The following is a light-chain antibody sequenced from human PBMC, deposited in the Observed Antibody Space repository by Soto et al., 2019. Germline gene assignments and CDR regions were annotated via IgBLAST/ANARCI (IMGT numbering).Light chain of an antibody. Sequence: QSVLTQPASVSGSPGQSITISCTGTSSDVRGYNYVSWYQHHPGKAPKLLIYEVAHRPSGVSSRFSGSKSGNTASLTISGLQAEDEADYYCLMYFGGAWVFGGGTKLTVL. CDR3: LMYFGGAWV. V-gene: IGLV2-14*01. CDR2: EVA. J-gene: IGLJ3*02. CDR1: SSDVRGYNY.